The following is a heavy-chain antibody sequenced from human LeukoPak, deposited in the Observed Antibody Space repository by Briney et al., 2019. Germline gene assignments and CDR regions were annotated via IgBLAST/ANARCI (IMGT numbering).Heavy chain of an antibody. CDR3: AKVGPYYYDSSANDY. CDR2: ISGSGGST. V-gene: IGHV3-23*01. CDR1: GFTFSSYA. J-gene: IGHJ4*02. D-gene: IGHD3-22*01. Sequence: GGSLRLSCAASGFTFSSYAMSWVRQAPGKGLEWVSTISGSGGSTYYADSVKGRFTISRDNSKNTLYLQMNSLRAEDTAVYYCAKVGPYYYDSSANDYWGQGTLVTVSS.